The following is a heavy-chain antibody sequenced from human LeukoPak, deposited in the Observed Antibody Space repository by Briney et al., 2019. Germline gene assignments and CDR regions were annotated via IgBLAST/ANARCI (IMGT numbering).Heavy chain of an antibody. V-gene: IGHV4-39*01. CDR2: IYYSGST. Sequence: PSETLSLTCTVSGGSISSSSYYWGWIRPPPGKGLEWIGSIYYSGSTYYNPSLKSRVTISVDTSKNQFSLKLSSVTAADTAVYYCARPAFTNWPDAFDIWGQGTMVTVSS. D-gene: IGHD3-3*01. J-gene: IGHJ3*02. CDR1: GGSISSSSYY. CDR3: ARPAFTNWPDAFDI.